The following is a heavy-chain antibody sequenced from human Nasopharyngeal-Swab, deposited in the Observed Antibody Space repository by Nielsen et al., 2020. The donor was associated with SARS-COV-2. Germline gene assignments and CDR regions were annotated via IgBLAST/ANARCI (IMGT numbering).Heavy chain of an antibody. Sequence: ASVKVSCKAAGYTFADYYIQWVRQAPGQGLEWMGRINPNSGDTIYAQKFKGRVTMTRDTSISTAYMELSRLRSDDTAVYYCARDLTSYYYDNSDYYRDFWGQGTLVTVSS. CDR2: INPNSGDT. CDR1: GYTFADYY. J-gene: IGHJ4*02. CDR3: ARDLTSYYYDNSDYYRDF. D-gene: IGHD3-22*01. V-gene: IGHV1-2*06.